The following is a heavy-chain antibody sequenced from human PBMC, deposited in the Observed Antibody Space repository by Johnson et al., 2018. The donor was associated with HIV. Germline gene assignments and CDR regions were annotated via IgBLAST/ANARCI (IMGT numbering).Heavy chain of an antibody. CDR1: GFTFNTYG. J-gene: IGHJ3*02. D-gene: IGHD3-16*01. Sequence: QVQLVESGGGVVQPGGSLRLSCTASGFTFNTYGMHWVRQAPGKGLEWVAFIRYDGSNKYYVDSVKGRFTISRDNSKKTLYLQMKSLRAEDTAVYYCAKESKGGSRTPHDFDIWGQGTMVTVSS. V-gene: IGHV3-30*02. CDR3: AKESKGGSRTPHDFDI. CDR2: IRYDGSNK.